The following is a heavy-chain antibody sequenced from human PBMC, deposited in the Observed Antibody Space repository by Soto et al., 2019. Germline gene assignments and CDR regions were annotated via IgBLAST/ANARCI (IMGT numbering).Heavy chain of an antibody. J-gene: IGHJ6*02. CDR3: ARVRSLVGSSWSFYYYGMDV. D-gene: IGHD6-13*01. CDR2: INPNSGGT. Sequence: ASVKVSCKASGYTFTGYYMHWVRQAPGQGLEWMGWINPNSGGTNYAQKFQGRVTMTRDTSISTAYMELSRLRSDDTAVYYCARVRSLVGSSWSFYYYGMDVWGQGTTVTVSS. CDR1: GYTFTGYY. V-gene: IGHV1-2*02.